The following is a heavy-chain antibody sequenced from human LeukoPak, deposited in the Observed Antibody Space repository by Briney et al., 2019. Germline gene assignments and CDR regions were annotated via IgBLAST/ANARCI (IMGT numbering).Heavy chain of an antibody. CDR1: GGSISSYY. V-gene: IGHV4-59*01. CDR3: ARTYYDILTGYHYYYMDV. CDR2: IHYSGST. J-gene: IGHJ6*03. Sequence: PSETLSLTCTVSGGSISSYYWSWIRQPPGKGLEWVGYIHYSGSTNYNPSLKSRVTISVDTSKNQFSLKLSSVTAADTAVYYCARTYYDILTGYHYYYMDVWGKGTTVTVSS. D-gene: IGHD3-9*01.